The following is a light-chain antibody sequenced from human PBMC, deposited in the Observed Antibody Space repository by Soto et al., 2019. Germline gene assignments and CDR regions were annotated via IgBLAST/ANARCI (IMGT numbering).Light chain of an antibody. Sequence: DTQMTPPPSSMSASVGDRFTITCLASQSISSYLNWYQQNPGKDNKIMIYAASSLQSGVPSRFSGSGSGTDFTLNISSLKPEELATYYCKQSYSTSITVGQGTRLEIK. CDR2: AAS. CDR3: KQSYSTSIT. V-gene: IGKV1-39*01. CDR1: QSISSY. J-gene: IGKJ5*01.